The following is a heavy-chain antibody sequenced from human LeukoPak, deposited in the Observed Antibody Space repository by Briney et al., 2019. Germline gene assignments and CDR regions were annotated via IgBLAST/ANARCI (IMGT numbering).Heavy chain of an antibody. V-gene: IGHV4-4*07. CDR1: GGSISSYY. CDR3: ARLYSSSLLGY. J-gene: IGHJ4*02. Sequence: NTSETLSLTCTVSGGSISSYYWSWIRQPAGKGLEWIGRIYTSGSTNYNPSLKSRVTISVDTSKNQFSLKLSSVTAADTAVYYCARLYSSSLLGYWGQGTLVTVSS. D-gene: IGHD6-13*01. CDR2: IYTSGST.